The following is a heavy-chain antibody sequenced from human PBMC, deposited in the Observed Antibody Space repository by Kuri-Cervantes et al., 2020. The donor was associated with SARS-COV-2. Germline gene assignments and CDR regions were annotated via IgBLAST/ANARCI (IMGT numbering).Heavy chain of an antibody. J-gene: IGHJ4*02. CDR1: GDSVSSNSAA. V-gene: IGHV6-1*01. Sequence: LRLSCAISGDSVSSNSAAWNWIRQSPSRGLEWLGRTYYRSKWYNDYALSVKSRITINPDTSKNQFSLQLNSVTPEDTAVYYCARATVGATRENHEFDYWGQGTLVTVSS. CDR3: ARATVGATRENHEFDY. CDR2: TYYRSKWYN. D-gene: IGHD1-26*01.